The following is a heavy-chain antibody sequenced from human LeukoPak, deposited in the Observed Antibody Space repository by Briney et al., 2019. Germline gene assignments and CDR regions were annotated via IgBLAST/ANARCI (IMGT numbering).Heavy chain of an antibody. CDR2: ISSSGSTI. V-gene: IGHV3-48*03. J-gene: IGHJ5*02. D-gene: IGHD3-10*01. CDR1: GFTFSSYE. CDR3: ARDNAVGLWFGELFRSGWFDP. Sequence: PGGSLRLSCAASGFTFSSYEMNWVRQAPGKGLEWVSYISSSGSTIYYADSVKGRFTISRDNAKNSLYLQMNSLRAEDTAVYYCARDNAVGLWFGELFRSGWFDPWGQGTLVTVSS.